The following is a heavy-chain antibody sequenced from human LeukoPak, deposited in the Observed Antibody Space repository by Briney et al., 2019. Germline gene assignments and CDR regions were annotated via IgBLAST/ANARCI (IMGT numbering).Heavy chain of an antibody. CDR1: GFIFNNFA. Sequence: GGSLRVSCAASGFIFNNFAMSWVRQAPGKGLEWVSAISGSGNGPYYADSVRGRFTISRDNSKNTLYLQLNSLRADDTAVYYCATERRDFFDYWGQGTLVTVSS. J-gene: IGHJ4*02. V-gene: IGHV3-23*01. CDR3: ATERRDFFDY. D-gene: IGHD5-24*01. CDR2: ISGSGNGP.